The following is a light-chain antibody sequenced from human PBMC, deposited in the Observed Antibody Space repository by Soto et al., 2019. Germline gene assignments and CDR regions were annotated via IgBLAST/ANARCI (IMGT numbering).Light chain of an antibody. CDR3: HHYGSLRT. CDR1: QSVSSNY. Sequence: EIVLTQSPGTLSLSPGERATLSCRASQSVSSNYLAWYQQKPGQAPRLLIFGASSRATGIPDRFSGSGSGTDFTLTIRRLEPEDFALYYCHHYGSLRTLGQGTKVELK. V-gene: IGKV3-20*01. CDR2: GAS. J-gene: IGKJ1*01.